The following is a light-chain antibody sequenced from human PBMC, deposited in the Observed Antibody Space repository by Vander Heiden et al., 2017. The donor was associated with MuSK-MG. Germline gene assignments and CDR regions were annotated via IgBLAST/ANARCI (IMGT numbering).Light chain of an antibody. CDR2: DAS. CDR1: QDITNY. Sequence: DIQMTQSPSSLSASLGDRVTITCRASQDITNYLNWYQHNPGKAPKLLIYDASSLETGVPSRFSGSGSGTDFTFTITSLQPEDFATYYCQQDDNLPLTFGQGTLLEIK. J-gene: IGKJ5*01. V-gene: IGKV1-33*01. CDR3: QQDDNLPLT.